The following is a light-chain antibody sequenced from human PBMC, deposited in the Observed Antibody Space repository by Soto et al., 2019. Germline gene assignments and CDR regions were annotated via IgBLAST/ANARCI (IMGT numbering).Light chain of an antibody. CDR2: GAS. Sequence: EVVLTQSPGTLSLSPGERATLSCRASQSLDSTYLAWYQQKPGQSPRLVSYGASRRATGIPDRFSGSGSGTDFPRTIGRLEPEDFAVYYCQRSGIAPPYIFGAGTRLDIK. CDR3: QRSGIAPPYI. V-gene: IGKV3-20*01. CDR1: QSLDSTY. J-gene: IGKJ2*01.